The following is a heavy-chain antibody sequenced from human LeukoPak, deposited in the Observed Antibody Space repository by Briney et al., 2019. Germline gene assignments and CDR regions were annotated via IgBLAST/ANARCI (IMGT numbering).Heavy chain of an antibody. Sequence: GGSLRLSCAASGFIFDDYAMHWVRQAPGRGLAWVSLITWDGGSTYYADSVKGRFTISRDNSKNSLSLQMNSLRAEDTALYYCAKDGKNYFDYWGQGTLVTVSS. CDR1: GFIFDDYA. V-gene: IGHV3-43D*03. CDR2: ITWDGGST. J-gene: IGHJ4*02. CDR3: AKDGKNYFDY.